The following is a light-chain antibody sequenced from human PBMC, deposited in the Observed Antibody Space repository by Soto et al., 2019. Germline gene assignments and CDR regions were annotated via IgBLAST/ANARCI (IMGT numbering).Light chain of an antibody. CDR1: SSDVGGYNY. Sequence: QSALTQPASVSGSPGQSITISCTGTSSDVGGYNYVSWYQQHPGKAPKLLIYEVTKRPLGVPDRFSGSKSGNAASLTVSRLQAEDEADYYCSSYAGSNYPYVFGTGTKLTVL. J-gene: IGLJ1*01. V-gene: IGLV2-8*01. CDR2: EVT. CDR3: SSYAGSNYPYV.